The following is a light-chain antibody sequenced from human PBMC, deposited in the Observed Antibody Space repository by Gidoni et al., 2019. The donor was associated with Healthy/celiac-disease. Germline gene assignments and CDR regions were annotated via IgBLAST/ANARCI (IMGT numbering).Light chain of an antibody. CDR1: QSVSSN. CDR2: GAS. J-gene: IGKJ2*01. Sequence: EIVMTQSPATLSVSPGARATLSCRASQSVSSNLAWYPQKPGQAPRLLIYGASTRATGIPARFSGSGSGTEFTLTISSLQSEDFAVYYWQQYNNWSYTFGQGTKLEIK. CDR3: QQYNNWSYT. V-gene: IGKV3-15*01.